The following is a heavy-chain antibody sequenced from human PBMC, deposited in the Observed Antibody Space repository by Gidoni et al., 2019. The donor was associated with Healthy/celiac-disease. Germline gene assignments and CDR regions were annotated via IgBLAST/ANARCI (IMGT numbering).Heavy chain of an antibody. J-gene: IGHJ6*02. CDR3: ARNKRWLQIGAPYYYYGMDV. V-gene: IGHV4-34*01. D-gene: IGHD5-12*01. CDR1: GGSFSGYS. Sequence: QVQLQQWGAGLLKPSETLSLTCPVYGGSFSGYSWNWIRQPPGKGLAWIGEITHSGSTKYSTSLKSRVTISVDTSRNLFSLKLRSVTAADTAVYYCARNKRWLQIGAPYYYYGMDVWGQGTTVTVSS. CDR2: ITHSGST.